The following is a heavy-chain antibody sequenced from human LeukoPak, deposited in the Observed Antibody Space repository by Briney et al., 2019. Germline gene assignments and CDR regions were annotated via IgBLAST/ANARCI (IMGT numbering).Heavy chain of an antibody. CDR3: ARGRSYGFAFDS. V-gene: IGHV4-61*01. D-gene: IGHD5-18*01. Sequence: PSETLSLTCAVAGVSINTCCYYWGWIRQPPGKGLEWIGYKFYSGRTRYNSSLRRRLTISLDTSNNTFSLRLISVTAADTAVYYCARGRSYGFAFDSWGPGTLVIVSS. CDR2: KFYSGRT. CDR1: GVSINTCCYY. J-gene: IGHJ4*02.